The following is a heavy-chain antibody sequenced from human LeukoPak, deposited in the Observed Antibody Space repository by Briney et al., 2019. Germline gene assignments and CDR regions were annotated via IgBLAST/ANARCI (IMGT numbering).Heavy chain of an antibody. Sequence: ASVKVSCKVSGYTLTELSMHWVRQAPRKGLAWMGGSDPEYGGTIYAQKFQGRVTMTEDTSTDTAYMELSSLRSEDTAVYYCATDAGRYYGDYEGAFDIWGQGTMVTVSS. V-gene: IGHV1-24*01. CDR2: SDPEYGGT. CDR3: ATDAGRYYGDYEGAFDI. J-gene: IGHJ3*02. D-gene: IGHD4-17*01. CDR1: GYTLTELS.